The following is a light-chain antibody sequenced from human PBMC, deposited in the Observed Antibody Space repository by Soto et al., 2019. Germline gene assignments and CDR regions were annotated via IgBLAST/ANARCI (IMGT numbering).Light chain of an antibody. CDR1: QSISNR. Sequence: DIQMTQSPSTLSASVGDRVTITCRASQSISNRLAWYQQKPGKAPNLLIYSASSLQSGVPSRFSGSGSGTDFTLTISSLQPEDFATYYCQQANSFPVTFGQGTRLEIK. CDR2: SAS. V-gene: IGKV1-12*01. J-gene: IGKJ5*01. CDR3: QQANSFPVT.